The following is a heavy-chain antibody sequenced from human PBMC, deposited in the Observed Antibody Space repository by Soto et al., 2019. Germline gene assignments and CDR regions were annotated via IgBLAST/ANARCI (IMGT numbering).Heavy chain of an antibody. CDR2: IYHSGST. CDR3: AREDYGAIGY. V-gene: IGHV4-30-2*01. J-gene: IGHJ4*02. CDR1: GGSISSGGYS. D-gene: IGHD4-17*01. Sequence: SETLSLTCAVSGGSISSGGYSWSWIRQPPGKGLECIGYIYHSGSTYYNPSLKSRVTISVDRSKNQFSLKLSSVTAADTAVYYCAREDYGAIGYWGQGTLVTVSS.